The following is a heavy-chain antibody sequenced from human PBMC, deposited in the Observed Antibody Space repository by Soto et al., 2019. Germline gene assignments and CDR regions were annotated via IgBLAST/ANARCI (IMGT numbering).Heavy chain of an antibody. CDR2: ISGSGGST. J-gene: IGHJ3*02. Sequence: EVQLLESGGGLVQPGGSLRLSCAAFGFTFSSYAMSWVRQAPGKGLEWVSAISGSGGSTYYADSVKGRFTISRDNSKNTLYLQMNSLRAEDTAVYYCAKMGPYYYDGEDAFDIWGQGTMVTVSS. D-gene: IGHD3-22*01. CDR1: GFTFSSYA. CDR3: AKMGPYYYDGEDAFDI. V-gene: IGHV3-23*01.